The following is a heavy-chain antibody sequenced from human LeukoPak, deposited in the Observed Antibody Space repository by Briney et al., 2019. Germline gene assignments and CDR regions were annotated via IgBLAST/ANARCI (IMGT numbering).Heavy chain of an antibody. CDR2: IYTTGST. Sequence: PSQTLSLTCIVSGGSISSGTYFWSWIRQPAGKGLEWIGRIYTTGSTNNNPSLKSRVTISLDMSKNQFSLKLSSVTAADTAVYFCARGHSGEGAFDIWGQGTMVTVSS. V-gene: IGHV4-61*02. CDR3: ARGHSGEGAFDI. J-gene: IGHJ3*02. CDR1: GGSISSGTYF. D-gene: IGHD2-15*01.